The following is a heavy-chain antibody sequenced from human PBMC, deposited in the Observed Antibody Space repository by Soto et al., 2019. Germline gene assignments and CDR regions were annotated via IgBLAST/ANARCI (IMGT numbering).Heavy chain of an antibody. CDR2: ISGSGGST. CDR1: GFTFSSYA. Sequence: EVQLLESGGGLVQPGGSLRLSCAASGFTFSSYAMSWVRQAPGKGLEWVSAISGSGGSTYYADSVKGRFTISRDNSKNTLYLQMNSLRAEDTAVYYCARGETITRTTAEYFDYWGQGTLVTVSS. J-gene: IGHJ4*02. V-gene: IGHV3-23*01. D-gene: IGHD1-20*01. CDR3: ARGETITRTTAEYFDY.